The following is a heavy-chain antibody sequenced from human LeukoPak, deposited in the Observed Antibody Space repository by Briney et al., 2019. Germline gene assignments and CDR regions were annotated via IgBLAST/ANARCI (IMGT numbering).Heavy chain of an antibody. D-gene: IGHD2-15*01. J-gene: IGHJ4*02. Sequence: ASVTVSCKASVYTFIGYYLHWVRQAPGQGLEWMGWINPHNGDTNYAQKFQGRVTMTRDTSITTAYMELSRLKSDDTAVYYCATVRDIVVGGGPYYFDYWGQGTLVTVSS. CDR1: VYTFIGYY. V-gene: IGHV1-2*02. CDR2: INPHNGDT. CDR3: ATVRDIVVGGGPYYFDY.